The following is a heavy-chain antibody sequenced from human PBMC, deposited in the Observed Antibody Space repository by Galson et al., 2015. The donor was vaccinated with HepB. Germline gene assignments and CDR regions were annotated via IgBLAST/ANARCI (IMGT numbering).Heavy chain of an antibody. V-gene: IGHV1-69*04. Sequence: SVKVSCKASGGTFSSYAISWVRQAPGQGLEWMGRIIPILGIANYAQKFQGRVTITADKSTSTAYMELSSLRSEDTAVYYCARDFKGGVVSRLGYWGQGTLVTVSS. CDR2: IIPILGIA. J-gene: IGHJ4*02. CDR3: ARDFKGGVVSRLGY. D-gene: IGHD3-3*01. CDR1: GGTFSSYA.